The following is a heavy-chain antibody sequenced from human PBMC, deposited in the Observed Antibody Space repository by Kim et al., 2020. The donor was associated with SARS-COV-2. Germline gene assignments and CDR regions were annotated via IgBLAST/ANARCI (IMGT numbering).Heavy chain of an antibody. V-gene: IGHV3-11*04. D-gene: IGHD3-10*01. J-gene: IGHJ3*02. CDR3: ARVLGSLNAFDI. Sequence: YADSVKGRFTISRDNAKNSLYLQMNSLRAEDTAVYYCARVLGSLNAFDIWGQGTMVTVSS.